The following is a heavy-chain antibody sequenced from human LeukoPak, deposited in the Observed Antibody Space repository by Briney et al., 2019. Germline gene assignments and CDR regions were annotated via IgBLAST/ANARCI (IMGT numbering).Heavy chain of an antibody. CDR2: IRQDGRDM. Sequence: GGSLRLSCAASGFTFSSYWMTWVRQAPGKGLEWVANIRQDGRDMYYVDPVKGRFTISRDNAKNSLYLQMNSLRAEDTAVYYCAELGITMIGGVWGKGTTVTISS. V-gene: IGHV3-7*01. J-gene: IGHJ6*04. CDR3: AELGITMIGGV. D-gene: IGHD3-10*02. CDR1: GFTFSSYW.